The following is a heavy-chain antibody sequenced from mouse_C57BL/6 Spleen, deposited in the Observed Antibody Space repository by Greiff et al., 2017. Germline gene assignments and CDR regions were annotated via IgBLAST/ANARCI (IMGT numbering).Heavy chain of an antibody. CDR1: GYTFTDYE. CDR2: IDPETGGT. J-gene: IGHJ2*01. Sequence: VQLQESGAELVRPGASVTLSCKASGYTFTDYEMHWVKQTPVHGLEWIGAIDPETGGTAYNQKFKGKAILTADKSSSTAYMELRSLTSADSAVYYCTRARITTVVAPFDYWGQGTTLTVSS. D-gene: IGHD1-1*01. CDR3: TRARITTVVAPFDY. V-gene: IGHV1-15*01.